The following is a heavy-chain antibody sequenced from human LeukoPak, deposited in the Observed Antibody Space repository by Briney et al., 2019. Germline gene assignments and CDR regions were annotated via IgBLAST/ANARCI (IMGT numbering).Heavy chain of an antibody. CDR2: IYLSGSA. D-gene: IGHD3-10*01. Sequence: PSETLSLTCAVSGYSISSGYYWGWIRQPPGKGVEWIGSIYLSGSAYYNPYLQSRVTITIDESKNQFSLKLSTVTAADTAVYYCARRYGSYSQNLFDYWGQGTLVSVSS. J-gene: IGHJ4*02. CDR1: GYSISSGYY. CDR3: ARRYGSYSQNLFDY. V-gene: IGHV4-38-2*01.